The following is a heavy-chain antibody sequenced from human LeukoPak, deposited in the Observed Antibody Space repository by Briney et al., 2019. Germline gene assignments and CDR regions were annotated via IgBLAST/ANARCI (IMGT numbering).Heavy chain of an antibody. CDR2: INTLSGTT. J-gene: IGHJ6*03. CDR1: GGTIRGLV. Sequence: GASVKVSCKASGGTIRGLVINWVRQAPGEGLEWMGRINTLSGTTNYTQKFQGRVTMTTDESTTTVFMELSRLTSEDTAVYYCTRGDDFLAAYNYMDVWGKGSSVIVSS. CDR3: TRGDDFLAAYNYMDV. V-gene: IGHV1-69*05. D-gene: IGHD3-9*01.